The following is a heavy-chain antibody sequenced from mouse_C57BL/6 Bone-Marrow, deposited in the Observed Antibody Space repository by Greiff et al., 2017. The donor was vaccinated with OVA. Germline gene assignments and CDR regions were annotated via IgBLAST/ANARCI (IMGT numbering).Heavy chain of an antibody. CDR1: GYTFTSYW. V-gene: IGHV1-69*01. J-gene: IGHJ2*01. CDR3: ARGGGNYLFGY. Sequence: QVQLQQPGAELVMPGASVKLSCKASGYTFTSYWMHWVKQRPGQGLEWIGEIDPSDSYPNYNQKFKGKSTLTVDKSSSTAYMQLSSLTSEDSAVYYCARGGGNYLFGYWGQGATLTVSS. D-gene: IGHD2-1*01. CDR2: IDPSDSYP.